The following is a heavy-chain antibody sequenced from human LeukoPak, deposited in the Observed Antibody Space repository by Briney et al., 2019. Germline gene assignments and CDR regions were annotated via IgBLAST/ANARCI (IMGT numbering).Heavy chain of an antibody. Sequence: ASMKVSCKSSGFTLTDHYIHWVRQGPGQGLEWMGYIGPHSTFTSSPQEFQGRVTMTRDASMSTACMELTRLTSDDTAVYYCVREGEGPLSKDFDYWGQGTLVTVSS. CDR1: GFTLTDHY. J-gene: IGHJ4*02. D-gene: IGHD2/OR15-2a*01. CDR3: VREGEGPLSKDFDY. CDR2: IGPHSTFT. V-gene: IGHV1-2*02.